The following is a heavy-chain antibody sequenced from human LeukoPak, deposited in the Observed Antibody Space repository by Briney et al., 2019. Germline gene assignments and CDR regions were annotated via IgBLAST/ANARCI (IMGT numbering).Heavy chain of an antibody. CDR2: ISSSSSTI. Sequence: PGGSLRLSCAASGFTFSSYSMNWVRQAPGKGLEWVSYISSSSSTIYYADSVKGRFTISRDNAKNSLYLQMNSLRAEDTAVYYCARDGSGSLPWQLRRSLFDYWGQGTLVTVSS. CDR1: GFTFSSYS. CDR3: ARDGSGSLPWQLRRSLFDY. D-gene: IGHD2-15*01. V-gene: IGHV3-48*04. J-gene: IGHJ4*02.